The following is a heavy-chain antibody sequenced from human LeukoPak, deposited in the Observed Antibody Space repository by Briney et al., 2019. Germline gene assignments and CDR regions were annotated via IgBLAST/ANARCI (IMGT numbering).Heavy chain of an antibody. Sequence: GGSLRLSCAASGFTFDDYAMHWVRQVPGKGLEWVSGISWNSGSIGYADSVKGRFTISRDNAKNSLYLQMNSLRAEDTSLYYCAKGRGQTYYYYGLDVWGQGATVTVSS. CDR3: AKGRGQTYYYYGLDV. J-gene: IGHJ6*02. V-gene: IGHV3-9*01. CDR1: GFTFDDYA. CDR2: ISWNSGSI.